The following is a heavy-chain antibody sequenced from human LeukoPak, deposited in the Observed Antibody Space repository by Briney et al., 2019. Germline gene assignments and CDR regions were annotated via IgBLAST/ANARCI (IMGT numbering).Heavy chain of an antibody. J-gene: IGHJ5*02. CDR1: GFTFSNAW. CDR2: IKSKTDGGTT. V-gene: IGHV3-15*01. CDR3: TTVAVLRFLRWFDP. Sequence: GGSLRPSCAASGFTFSNAWMSWVRQAPGKGLEWVGRIKSKTDGGTTDYAAPVKGRFTISRDDSKNTLYLQMNSLKTEDTAVYYCTTVAVLRFLRWFDPWGQGTLVTVSS. D-gene: IGHD3-3*01.